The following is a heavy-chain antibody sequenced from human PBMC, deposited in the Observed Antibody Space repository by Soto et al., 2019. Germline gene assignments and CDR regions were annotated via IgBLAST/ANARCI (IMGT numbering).Heavy chain of an antibody. CDR2: ISWNSGSI. Sequence: EVQLVESGGGLAQPGRSLRLSCAASGFTFDDYAMHWVRQAPGKGLEWVSGISWNSGSIGYADSVKGRFTISRDSAKNSLYLQMNSLRAEDTALYYCAKAQGDGDYDPWSFSPLDYWGQGTLVTVSS. D-gene: IGHD4-17*01. V-gene: IGHV3-9*01. CDR3: AKAQGDGDYDPWSFSPLDY. J-gene: IGHJ4*02. CDR1: GFTFDDYA.